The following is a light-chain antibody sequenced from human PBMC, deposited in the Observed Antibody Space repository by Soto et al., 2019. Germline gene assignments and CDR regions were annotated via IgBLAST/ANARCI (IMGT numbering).Light chain of an antibody. Sequence: DIQLTQSPSFLSASVGDRVTITCRASQVISSFLAWYQQKPGKAPKLLIYAASTLQSGVPSRFSGSGSGTEVPLTFSSLQPVDFATYFFQQLNSYPLPFGGGNKVEI. V-gene: IGKV1-9*01. CDR2: AAS. CDR3: QQLNSYPLP. J-gene: IGKJ4*01. CDR1: QVISSF.